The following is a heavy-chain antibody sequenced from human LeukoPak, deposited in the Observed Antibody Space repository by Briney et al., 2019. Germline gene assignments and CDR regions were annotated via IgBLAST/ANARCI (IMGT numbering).Heavy chain of an antibody. Sequence: GGSLRLSCAASGFTFVSYWMHWVRQAPGKGLVWVSRINGYGSSTDFADSVKGRFTVSRDNAKNTLYLQMNSLRAEDTAVYYCARDAPGNTALDYWGQGTLVTVSS. CDR3: ARDAPGNTALDY. J-gene: IGHJ4*02. V-gene: IGHV3-74*01. CDR1: GFTFVSYW. CDR2: INGYGSST. D-gene: IGHD5-18*01.